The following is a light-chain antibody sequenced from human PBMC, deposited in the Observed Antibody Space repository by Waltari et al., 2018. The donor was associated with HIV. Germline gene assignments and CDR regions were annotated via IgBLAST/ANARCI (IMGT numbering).Light chain of an antibody. J-gene: IGKJ4*01. Sequence: DIIMTQSPDSLAVSLGERVTINCKSSRNILYNSDNKNYLAWYQQKAGQAPRGFSSWAFTRPVGVPSAIRTIGVPGRFSGHGFGNNFSLTIRRLQEDGVGGYYCQQYYSLPPTFGGGTRVERK. CDR3: QQYYSLPPT. CDR2: WAF. V-gene: IGKV4-1*01. CDR1: RNILYNSDNKNY.